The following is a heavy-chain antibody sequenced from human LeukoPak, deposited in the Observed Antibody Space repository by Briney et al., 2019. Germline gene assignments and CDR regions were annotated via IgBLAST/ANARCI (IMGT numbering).Heavy chain of an antibody. CDR3: ARHAAYGDLYNWFDP. CDR2: INHSGST. Sequence: PSETLSLTCAVYGGSFSGYYWSWIRQPPGKGLEWIGEINHSGSTNYNPSLKSRVTISVDTSKNQFSLKLSSVTAADTAVYYCARHAAYGDLYNWFDPWGQGTLVTVSS. J-gene: IGHJ5*02. CDR1: GGSFSGYY. D-gene: IGHD4-17*01. V-gene: IGHV4-34*01.